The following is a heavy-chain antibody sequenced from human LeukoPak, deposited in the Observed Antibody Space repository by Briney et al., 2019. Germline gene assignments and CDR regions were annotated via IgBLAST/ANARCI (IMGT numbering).Heavy chain of an antibody. CDR2: IYYSGST. D-gene: IGHD4-11*01. J-gene: IGHJ6*02. Sequence: SETLSLTCTVSGGSISSYYWSWIRQPPGKGLEWIGYIYYSGSTNYNPSLKSRVTISVDTSKNQFSLKLSSVTAADTAVYYCARLQYQYYYYGMDVWGQGTTVTVSS. CDR1: GGSISSYY. CDR3: ARLQYQYYYYGMDV. V-gene: IGHV4-59*08.